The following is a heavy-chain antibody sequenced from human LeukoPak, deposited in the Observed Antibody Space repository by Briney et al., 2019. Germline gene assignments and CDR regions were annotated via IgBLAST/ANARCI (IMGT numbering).Heavy chain of an antibody. CDR3: AKAGAYCYYGMDV. J-gene: IGHJ6*02. Sequence: PGASLRLSCAASGFTFSSYAMSWVRQAPGKGLEWVSAISGSGGSTYYADSVKGRFTISGDNSKNTLYLQMNSLRAEDTAVYYCAKAGAYCYYGMDVWGQGTTVTVSS. CDR1: GFTFSSYA. CDR2: ISGSGGST. V-gene: IGHV3-23*01.